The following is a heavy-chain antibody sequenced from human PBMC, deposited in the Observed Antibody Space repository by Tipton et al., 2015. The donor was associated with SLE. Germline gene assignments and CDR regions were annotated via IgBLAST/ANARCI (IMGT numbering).Heavy chain of an antibody. V-gene: IGHV4-39*07. J-gene: IGHJ4*02. D-gene: IGHD3-10*01. CDR3: ARTEQGTGSYYRLVFEI. CDR2: IHYSGST. CDR1: GGSISSKNYY. Sequence: TLSFTCTVSGGSISSKNYYWGWIRQPPGKGLEWIGSIHYSGSTYDNPSFKSRVTISVDTSKNQFSLKLSSVTAADTAVYYCARTEQGTGSYYRLVFEIWGQGTLVTVSS.